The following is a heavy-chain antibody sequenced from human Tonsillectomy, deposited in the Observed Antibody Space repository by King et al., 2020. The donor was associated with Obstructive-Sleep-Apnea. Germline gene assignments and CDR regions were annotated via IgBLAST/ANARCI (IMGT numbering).Heavy chain of an antibody. Sequence: VQLVESGGGLVKPGGSLRLSCAASGFTFSSYSMNWVRQAPGKGLEWVSSISSSSSYIYYADSVKGRFTISRDNAKNSLYLQMNSLRAEDPAVYYCAREEDSRSSRFAYWGHGTLVPVSS. V-gene: IGHV3-21*01. CDR2: ISSSSSYI. CDR1: GFTFSSYS. D-gene: IGHD6-6*01. J-gene: IGHJ4*01. CDR3: AREEDSRSSRFAY.